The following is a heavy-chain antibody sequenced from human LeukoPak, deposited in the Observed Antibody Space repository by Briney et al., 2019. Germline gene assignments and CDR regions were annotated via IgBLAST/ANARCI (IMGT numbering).Heavy chain of an antibody. CDR3: AKDLNYYDSSGYLS. CDR2: ISGSGGST. Sequence: GGSLRLSCAASGFTFSSYAMSWVRQAPGRGLEWVSAISGSGGSTYYADSVKGRFTISRDNSKNTLYLQMSSLRAEDTAVYYCAKDLNYYDSSGYLSWGQGTLVTVSS. J-gene: IGHJ5*02. V-gene: IGHV3-23*01. D-gene: IGHD3-22*01. CDR1: GFTFSSYA.